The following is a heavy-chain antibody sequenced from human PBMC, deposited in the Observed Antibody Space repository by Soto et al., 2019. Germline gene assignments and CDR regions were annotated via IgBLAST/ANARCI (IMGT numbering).Heavy chain of an antibody. J-gene: IGHJ6*02. CDR1: GFTFSSYW. CDR3: ARDVRQQLDYYYYGMNV. CDR2: IKSDGSST. D-gene: IGHD6-13*01. Sequence: EVQLVESGGGLVQPGGSLRLSCAASGFTFSSYWMHWVRQAPGKGLVWVSRIKSDGSSTMYADSVKGRFTISRDNAKNTLYLQMNSLRVEDTAVYYCARDVRQQLDYYYYGMNVWGQGITVTVSS. V-gene: IGHV3-74*03.